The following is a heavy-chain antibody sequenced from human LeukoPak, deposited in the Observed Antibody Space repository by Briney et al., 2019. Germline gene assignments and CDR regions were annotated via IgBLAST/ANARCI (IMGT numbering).Heavy chain of an antibody. D-gene: IGHD6-13*01. J-gene: IGHJ6*02. V-gene: IGHV1-18*04. CDR3: AIDLPTRTEQQLVRSYYYYGMDV. CDR1: GYTFTSYG. Sequence: GASAKVSCNASGYTFTSYGISWVRQAPGQGLEWMGWISAYNGNTNYAQKPQGRVTMTTDTSTSTAYMELRSLRSDDTAVYYCAIDLPTRTEQQLVRSYYYYGMDVWGQGTTVTVSS. CDR2: ISAYNGNT.